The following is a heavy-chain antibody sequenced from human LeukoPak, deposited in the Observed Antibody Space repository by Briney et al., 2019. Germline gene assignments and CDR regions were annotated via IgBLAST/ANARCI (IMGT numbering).Heavy chain of an antibody. CDR2: IYSSGTT. CDR3: ARLSPSPAY. V-gene: IGHV4-4*07. D-gene: IGHD5/OR15-5a*01. J-gene: IGHJ4*01. Sequence: SETLPHTRTVSGGPISGFYGSWIRQPAGKGLEWIGHIYSSGTTNYNPSLRSRVTMSLDTSKSQFSLNLRSVTAADTAVYFCARLSPSPAYW. CDR1: GGPISGFY.